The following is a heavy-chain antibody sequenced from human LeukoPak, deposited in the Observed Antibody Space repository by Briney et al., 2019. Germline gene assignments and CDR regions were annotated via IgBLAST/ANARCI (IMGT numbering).Heavy chain of an antibody. CDR1: GFTFTSYW. Sequence: GGSLRLSCAASGFTFTSYWMHWVRQAPGKGLVWVSRITIDGSTTSYADSVKGRFTISRDNAKNTVYMQMNSLRAEDTAVYYCVSGGESQSLDYWGQGTLVTVSS. CDR2: ITIDGSTT. CDR3: VSGGESQSLDY. J-gene: IGHJ4*02. V-gene: IGHV3-74*01. D-gene: IGHD2-21*01.